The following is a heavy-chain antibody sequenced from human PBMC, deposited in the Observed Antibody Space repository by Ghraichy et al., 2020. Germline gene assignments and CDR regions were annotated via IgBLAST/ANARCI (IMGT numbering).Heavy chain of an antibody. V-gene: IGHV3-30*03. D-gene: IGHD5-24*01. J-gene: IGHJ4*02. CDR1: GFTFSSYG. Sequence: GSLNISCAASGFTFSSYGMHWVRQAPGKGLEWVAVISYDGSNKYYADSVKGRFTISRDNSKNTLYLQMNSLRAEDTAVYYCARESERYHFDYWGQGTLVTVSS. CDR3: ARESERYHFDY. CDR2: ISYDGSNK.